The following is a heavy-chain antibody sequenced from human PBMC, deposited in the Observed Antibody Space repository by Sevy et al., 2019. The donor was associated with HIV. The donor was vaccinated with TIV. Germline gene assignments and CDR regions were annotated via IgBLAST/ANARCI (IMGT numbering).Heavy chain of an antibody. J-gene: IGHJ3*02. Sequence: SETLSLTCAVYGGSLSDYSWNWIRQSPERGLEWIGEITHSGNTNYVSSLKSRVTISKATSKNQFSLKLNSVTAAETAVYFCARGNDVFGSFDIWGRGTGVTVSS. CDR2: ITHSGNT. CDR1: GGSLSDYS. D-gene: IGHD2-15*01. V-gene: IGHV4-34*01. CDR3: ARGNDVFGSFDI.